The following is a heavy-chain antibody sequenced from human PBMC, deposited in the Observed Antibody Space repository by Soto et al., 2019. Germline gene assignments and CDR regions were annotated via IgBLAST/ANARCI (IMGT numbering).Heavy chain of an antibody. J-gene: IGHJ4*02. CDR1: GDSVSSDNW. Sequence: QVQLQGSGPGLVKPSGTLSLTCTVSGDSVSSDNWWNWVRQSPGKGLDWIGEIHPRGTSNYHPSLKSRATISVDKSKNQFALSLTSVTAADTAVYFWASVRPGCSRTSCYLEDWGRGPLVTVSS. CDR3: ASVRPGCSRTSCYLED. CDR2: IHPRGTS. V-gene: IGHV4-4*02. D-gene: IGHD2-2*01.